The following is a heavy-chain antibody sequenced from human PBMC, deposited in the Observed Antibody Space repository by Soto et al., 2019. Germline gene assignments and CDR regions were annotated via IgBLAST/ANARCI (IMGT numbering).Heavy chain of an antibody. CDR2: VTSSPSSM. Sequence: WGSLRLSCAACGVTFWVFGMNWVRQAPGKGLEWVSSVTSSPSSMFYADSVKGRFTISRDDAKDSLFLQMNSLRADDTAVYYCAREADFASSGYVLDYWGLGTLVTVSS. V-gene: IGHV3-21*01. CDR1: GVTFWVFG. J-gene: IGHJ4*02. D-gene: IGHD3-22*01. CDR3: AREADFASSGYVLDY.